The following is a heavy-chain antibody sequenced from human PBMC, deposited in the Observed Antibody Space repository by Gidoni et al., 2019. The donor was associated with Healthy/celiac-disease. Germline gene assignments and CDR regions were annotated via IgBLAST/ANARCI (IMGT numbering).Heavy chain of an antibody. V-gene: IGHV4-39*07. CDR1: GGSISRSSYY. CDR2: ISYSGST. Sequence: QLQLQESGPGLVKPSETLSLTCTVSGGSISRSSYYWGWIRQPPGKGLEWIGSISYSGSTYYNPSLKSRVTISVDTSKNQFSLKLSSVTAADTAVYYCARDWLIVLVPVPDNWFDPWGQGTLVTVSS. J-gene: IGHJ5*02. CDR3: ARDWLIVLVPVPDNWFDP. D-gene: IGHD2-2*01.